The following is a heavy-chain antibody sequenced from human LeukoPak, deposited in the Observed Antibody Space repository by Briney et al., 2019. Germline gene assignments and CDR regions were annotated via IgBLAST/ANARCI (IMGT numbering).Heavy chain of an antibody. Sequence: GGSLRLSCAASGFTFSSYWMHWVRQAPGKGLVWVSRIHSDGSSTNYADSVKGRFTISRDNAKNSLYLQMDSLRADDTAFYHCARDDNWGFDYWGQGALVTVSS. CDR2: IHSDGSST. D-gene: IGHD7-27*01. CDR3: ARDDNWGFDY. CDR1: GFTFSSYW. V-gene: IGHV3-74*01. J-gene: IGHJ4*02.